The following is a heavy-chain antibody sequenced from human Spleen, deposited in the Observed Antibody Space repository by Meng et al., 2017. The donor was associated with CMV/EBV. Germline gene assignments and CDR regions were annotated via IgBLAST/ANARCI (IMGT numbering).Heavy chain of an antibody. D-gene: IGHD2-2*01. CDR1: GYSFTSYG. Sequence: ASVKVSCKASGYSFTSYGISWVRQAPGQGLEWMGWINPDSGATKYAQRFQGRVTMTRDTSISTAYMELSRLRSDDTAVYYCARKEDIVVVPAAVDRDYWGQGTLVTVSS. J-gene: IGHJ4*02. V-gene: IGHV1-2*02. CDR3: ARKEDIVVVPAAVDRDY. CDR2: INPDSGAT.